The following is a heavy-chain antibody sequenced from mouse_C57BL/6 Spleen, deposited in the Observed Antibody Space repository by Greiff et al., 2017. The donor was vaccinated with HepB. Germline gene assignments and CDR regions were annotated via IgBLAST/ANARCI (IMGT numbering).Heavy chain of an antibody. D-gene: IGHD2-1*01. CDR2: ISDGGSYT. CDR1: GFTFSSYA. V-gene: IGHV5-4*01. CDR3: ARDREYGNYWYFDV. Sequence: EVMLVESGGGLVKPGGSLKLSCAASGFTFSSYAMSWVRQTPEKRLEWVATISDGGSYTYYPDNVKGRFTISRDNANNNLYLQLSHLKSEDTAMYYCARDREYGNYWYFDVWGTGTTVTVAS. J-gene: IGHJ1*03.